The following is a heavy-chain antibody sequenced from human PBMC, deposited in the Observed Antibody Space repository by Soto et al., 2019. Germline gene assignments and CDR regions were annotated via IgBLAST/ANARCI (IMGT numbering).Heavy chain of an antibody. CDR3: ESDIVGASDSYGLDV. J-gene: IGHJ6*02. D-gene: IGHD1-26*01. V-gene: IGHV3-33*01. Sequence: GSLRRSGSASGCTFSNYGMHWVRQAAGKGLEWVAIIWHDGNNKYYADSVRGRFIISRDNSKNRLYLQMNSLRAEDTAVYYCESDIVGASDSYGLDVWGQGTQVTVYS. CDR2: IWHDGNNK. CDR1: GCTFSNYG.